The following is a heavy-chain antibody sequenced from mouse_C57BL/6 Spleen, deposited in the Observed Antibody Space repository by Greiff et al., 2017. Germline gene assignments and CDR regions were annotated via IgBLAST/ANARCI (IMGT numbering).Heavy chain of an antibody. J-gene: IGHJ3*01. V-gene: IGHV2-6*01. CDR2: IWGVGST. D-gene: IGHD2-3*01. CDR1: GFSLTSYG. Sequence: VKVVESGPGLVAPSQSLSITCTVSGFSLTSYGVDWVRQSPGKGLEWLGVIWGVGSTNYNSALKVGLSISKDNSKSQVFLKMNVLHADYTAMYYCASGWGSQGFADWGQGTLVTVSA. CDR3: ASGWGSQGFAD.